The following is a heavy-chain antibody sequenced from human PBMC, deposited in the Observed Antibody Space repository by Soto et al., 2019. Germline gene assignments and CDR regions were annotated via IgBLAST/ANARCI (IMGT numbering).Heavy chain of an antibody. D-gene: IGHD5-18*01. CDR2: ISNSGST. J-gene: IGHJ4*02. Sequence: SETLSLTCTVSGGSVTSDEDYWTWIRQSPGKGLEWIGYISNSGSTGYNPSLKTRLSVSVDRSKNQFTLRLTSVTAADTAVYFCATESGSTYGYFDHWGQGTQVTVSS. CDR3: ATESGSTYGYFDH. V-gene: IGHV4-30-4*01. CDR1: GGSVTSDEDY.